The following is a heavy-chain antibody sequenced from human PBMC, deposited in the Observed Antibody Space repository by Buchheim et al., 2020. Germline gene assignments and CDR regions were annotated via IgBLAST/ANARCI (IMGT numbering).Heavy chain of an antibody. CDR1: GLSLRNVGVS. Sequence: QVSLRESGPAHVRTTETLTLTCTVSGLSLRNVGVSVSWIRRPPGKPLQWLARFDWDDYKYYNTSLQARLTVSKRPSKTQVVLTLTNVDPADTATYYCARENDYNALDSWGQGTL. CDR2: FDWDDYK. CDR3: ARENDYNALDS. V-gene: IGHV2-70*15. D-gene: IGHD5-24*01. J-gene: IGHJ4*02.